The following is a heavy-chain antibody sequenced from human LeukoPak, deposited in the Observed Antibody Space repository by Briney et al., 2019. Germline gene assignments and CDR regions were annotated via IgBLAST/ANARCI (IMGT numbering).Heavy chain of an antibody. CDR1: GGSFSGYY. CDR3: ARVNPGLRYFGY. J-gene: IGHJ4*02. Sequence: SETLSLTCTVYGGSFSGYYWSWIRQPPGKGLEWIGEINHSGSTNYNPSLKSRVTISVVTSKNQFSLKLSSVTAADTAVYYCARVNPGLRYFGYWGQGTLVTVSS. V-gene: IGHV4-34*01. D-gene: IGHD3-9*01. CDR2: INHSGST.